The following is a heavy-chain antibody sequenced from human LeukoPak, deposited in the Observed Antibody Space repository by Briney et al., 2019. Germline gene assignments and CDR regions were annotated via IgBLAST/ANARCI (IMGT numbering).Heavy chain of an antibody. CDR3: ARHYRGGGYYDSSGYYYAHEGGDY. J-gene: IGHJ4*02. V-gene: IGHV5-51*01. CDR1: GYRFTSYW. D-gene: IGHD3-22*01. Sequence: GESLKISCKGSGYRFTSYWIGWVSQMPGKGLEWMGIIYPGESDTTYSPSFQGQVTISADKSISTAYLQLSSLKASDTAMYYCARHYRGGGYYDSSGYYYAHEGGDYWGQGTLVTVSS. CDR2: IYPGESDT.